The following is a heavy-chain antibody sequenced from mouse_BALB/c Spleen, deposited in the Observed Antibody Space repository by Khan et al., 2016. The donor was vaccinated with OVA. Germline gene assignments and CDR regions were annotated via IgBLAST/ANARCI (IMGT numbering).Heavy chain of an antibody. V-gene: IGHV2-6-1*01. CDR2: IWSDGST. CDR1: GFSLTNYG. CDR3: ARQPDYQYNMMDY. Sequence: QMQLEESGPGLVAPSQSLSITCTISGFSLTNYGVHWVRQPPGKGLEWLVVIWSDGSTTYNSALKSRLTISKDNSKSQVFLKMHSIQPDDTAMYFCARQPDYQYNMMDYGGQGTSGTVSS. J-gene: IGHJ4*01. D-gene: IGHD1-1*02.